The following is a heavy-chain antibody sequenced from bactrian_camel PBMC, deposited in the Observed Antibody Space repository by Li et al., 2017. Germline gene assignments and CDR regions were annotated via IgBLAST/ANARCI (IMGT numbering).Heavy chain of an antibody. D-gene: IGHD2*01. V-gene: IGHV3S54*01. Sequence: HVQLVESGGGSVQAGGSLRLTCAASETTYLADTEYAYRTYCMAWFRQAPGKEREGVAAIYSAGGSTYYDDAVKGRFTVSQGNDKMTMTLEMNSLKPEDGAMYYCAAVSPKGRGGFCLDPEIHNNWGKGTQVTVS. CDR2: IYSAGGST. CDR1: ETTYLADTEYA. J-gene: IGHJ4*01. CDR3: AAVSPKGRGGFCLDPEIHNN.